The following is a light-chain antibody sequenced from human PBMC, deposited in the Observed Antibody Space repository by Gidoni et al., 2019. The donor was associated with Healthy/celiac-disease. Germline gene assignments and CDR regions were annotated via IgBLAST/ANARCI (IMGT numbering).Light chain of an antibody. J-gene: IGKJ1*01. CDR3: QQYDNCPPRT. Sequence: EIVITPSTATLSVSPGERATLSCRASQSVSSNLAWYQQKPGQAPSLLLYVASSRATGSPAKFSGSGSGTEFTLTISSLQSEDFAVFYCQQYDNCPPRTFGQGTKVEIK. CDR2: VAS. V-gene: IGKV3-15*01. CDR1: QSVSSN.